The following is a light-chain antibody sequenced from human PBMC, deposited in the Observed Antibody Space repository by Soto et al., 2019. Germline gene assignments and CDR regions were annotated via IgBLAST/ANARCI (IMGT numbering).Light chain of an antibody. CDR1: SSDIGGHNS. Sequence: QSVLTQPPSASGSPGQSVTISCTGTSSDIGGHNSVSWYQQHPGKAPKLMIYAVNKRPSGVPDRFSGSKSGNTASLTVSGLQAEDEADYFCTSYADSSNLVFGGGTKLTVL. J-gene: IGLJ3*02. CDR2: AVN. V-gene: IGLV2-8*01. CDR3: TSYADSSNLV.